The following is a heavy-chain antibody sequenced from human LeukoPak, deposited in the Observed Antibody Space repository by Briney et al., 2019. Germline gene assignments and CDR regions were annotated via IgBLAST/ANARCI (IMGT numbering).Heavy chain of an antibody. CDR3: ARDYGSGSYVD. J-gene: IGHJ4*02. D-gene: IGHD3-10*01. V-gene: IGHV4-39*02. CDR1: GGSFSSSSYY. CDR2: IYYSGST. Sequence: PSETLSLTCAVYGGSFSSSSYYWGWIRQPPGKGLEWIGSIYYSGSTYYNPSLKSRVTISVDTSKNQFSLKLSSVTAADTAVYYCARDYGSGSYVDWGQGTLVTVSS.